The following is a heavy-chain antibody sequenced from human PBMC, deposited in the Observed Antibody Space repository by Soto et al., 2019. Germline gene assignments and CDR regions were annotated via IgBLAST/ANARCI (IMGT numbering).Heavy chain of an antibody. V-gene: IGHV3-23*01. CDR2: ISGSGGST. D-gene: IGHD2-15*01. J-gene: IGHJ1*01. Sequence: GGSLRLSCAASGFTFSSYAMSWVRQAPGKGLEWVSAISGSGGSTYYADSVKGRFTISRDNSKNTLYLQMNSLRAEDTAVYYCAKDLGSTVVTRYFQHWGQGTLVTVSS. CDR3: AKDLGSTVVTRYFQH. CDR1: GFTFSSYA.